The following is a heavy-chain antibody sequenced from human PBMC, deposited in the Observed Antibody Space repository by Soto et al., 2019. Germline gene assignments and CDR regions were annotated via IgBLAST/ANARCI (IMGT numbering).Heavy chain of an antibody. CDR1: GFTFSSYS. CDR2: ISSRSSYI. V-gene: IGHV3-21*01. D-gene: IGHD5-18*01. Sequence: EVQLVESGGGLVKPGGSLRLSCAASGFTFSSYSMNWVRQAPGKGLEWVSSISSRSSYIYYADSVKGRFTISRDNAKNSLYLQMKSLRAEDTAVYYCARAPHTAMVSFFDYWGQGTLVTVSS. CDR3: ARAPHTAMVSFFDY. J-gene: IGHJ4*02.